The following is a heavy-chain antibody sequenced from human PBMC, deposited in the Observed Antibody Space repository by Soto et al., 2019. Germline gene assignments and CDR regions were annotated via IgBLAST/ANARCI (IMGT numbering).Heavy chain of an antibody. CDR3: ARPLSYDFWSGSFV. D-gene: IGHD3-3*01. CDR2: IYPGDSDT. CDR1: GYKFSTYW. Sequence: PGESLKISCKGSGYKFSTYWIGRVRQMPGKGLEWMGIIYPGDSDTRYSPSFQGQVTISADKSISTAYLQWSSLKASDTAIYYCARPLSYDFWSGSFVWGQGTTVTVSS. J-gene: IGHJ6*02. V-gene: IGHV5-51*01.